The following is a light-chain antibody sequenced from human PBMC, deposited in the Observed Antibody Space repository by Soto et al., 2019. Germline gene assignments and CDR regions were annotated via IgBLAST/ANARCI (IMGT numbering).Light chain of an antibody. V-gene: IGKV3-11*01. CDR3: KQRSSWPLT. Sequence: EIVLTQSPATLSSSPGERATLSCRASQSVGSYFAWYQQKPGQAPRLLIYDAFSRATGIPARFSGSGSGTDFTLTISSLEPEDFAVYFCKQRSSWPLTFGGGTMVEIK. CDR2: DAF. CDR1: QSVGSY. J-gene: IGKJ4*01.